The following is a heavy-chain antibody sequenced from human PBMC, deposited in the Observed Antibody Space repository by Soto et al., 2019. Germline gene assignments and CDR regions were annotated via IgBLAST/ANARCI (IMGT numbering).Heavy chain of an antibody. CDR3: AKEGGLSGSYYISSSYYFDY. Sequence: GGSLRLSCVASGLPFSSYGMHWVRKAPGKGLEWVAIISYDGSNTYYADSVKGRFTISRDNSKNTLYLQMNSLRAEDTSVYYCAKEGGLSGSYYISSSYYFDYWGQGTLVTVSS. D-gene: IGHD1-26*01. CDR2: ISYDGSNT. V-gene: IGHV3-30*18. J-gene: IGHJ4*02. CDR1: GLPFSSYG.